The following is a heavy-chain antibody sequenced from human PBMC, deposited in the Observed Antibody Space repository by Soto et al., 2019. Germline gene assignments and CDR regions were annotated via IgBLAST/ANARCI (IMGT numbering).Heavy chain of an antibody. Sequence: QITLKESGPTLVEPTETLTLTCSFSGFSLTTRPMGVAWMRQPPGKALEWLAVIYWDDDKRYNPSLRSRLTITKDTSQKQVVLSMTYMEPPDTATYYCAHRLGGFSWNDGYLDYWGQGTRVTVSS. CDR2: IYWDDDK. CDR1: GFSLTTRPMG. J-gene: IGHJ4*02. V-gene: IGHV2-5*02. CDR3: AHRLGGFSWNDGYLDY. D-gene: IGHD1-1*01.